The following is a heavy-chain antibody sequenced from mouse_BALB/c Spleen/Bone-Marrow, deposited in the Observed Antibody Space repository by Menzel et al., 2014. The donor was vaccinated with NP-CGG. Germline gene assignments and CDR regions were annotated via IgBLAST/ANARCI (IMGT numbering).Heavy chain of an antibody. Sequence: EVKLVESGPELVKPGASVKISCKASGYSFTGYYMHWVKQSHGNSLDWIGYTYPYNGVSSCNQEFKGKATLTVDKSSSAAYMELRSLTSDASAVYYCESRGEYFDVWGAGTTLTVSS. V-gene: IGHV1-31*01. J-gene: IGHJ1*01. CDR3: ESRGEYFDV. CDR1: GYSFTGYY. CDR2: TYPYNGVS.